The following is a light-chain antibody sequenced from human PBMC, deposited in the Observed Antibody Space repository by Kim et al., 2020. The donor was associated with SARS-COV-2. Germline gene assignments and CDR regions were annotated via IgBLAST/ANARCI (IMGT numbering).Light chain of an antibody. Sequence: LGQTVRIKCQGDRLRSYYASWYQQKPEQAPVLVIYGKNNRPSGIPDRFSGSSSGNTASLTITGAQAEDEADYYCNSRDSSGNHVVFGGGTQLTVL. CDR1: RLRSYY. J-gene: IGLJ2*01. CDR3: NSRDSSGNHVV. V-gene: IGLV3-19*01. CDR2: GKN.